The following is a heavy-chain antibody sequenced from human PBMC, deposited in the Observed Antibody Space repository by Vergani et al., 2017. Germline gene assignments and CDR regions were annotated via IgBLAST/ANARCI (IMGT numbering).Heavy chain of an antibody. CDR1: GFTFDDYA. CDR2: ISWNSGSI. V-gene: IGHV3-9*01. Sequence: EVQLLESGGGLVQPGGSLRLSCAASGFTFDDYAMHWVRQAPGKGLEWVSGISWNSGSIGYADSVKGRFTISRDNAKNSLYLQMNSLRAEDTALYYCATLRAAIFADAFDIWGQGTMVTVSS. D-gene: IGHD2-2*01. CDR3: ATLRAAIFADAFDI. J-gene: IGHJ3*02.